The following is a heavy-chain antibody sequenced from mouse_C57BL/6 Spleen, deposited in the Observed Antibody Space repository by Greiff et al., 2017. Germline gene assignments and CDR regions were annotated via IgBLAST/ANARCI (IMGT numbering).Heavy chain of an antibody. CDR1: GFTFSDYG. V-gene: IGHV5-17*01. D-gene: IGHD1-1*01. Sequence: EVKLVESGGGLVKPGGSLKLSCAASGFTFSDYGMPWVRQAPEKGLEWVAYISSGSSTIYYAATVKGRFTISSDTAKNTMFLQMTSLRSEDTAMYYCARNDYGRNWYFDVWGTGTTVTVSS. J-gene: IGHJ1*03. CDR3: ARNDYGRNWYFDV. CDR2: ISSGSSTI.